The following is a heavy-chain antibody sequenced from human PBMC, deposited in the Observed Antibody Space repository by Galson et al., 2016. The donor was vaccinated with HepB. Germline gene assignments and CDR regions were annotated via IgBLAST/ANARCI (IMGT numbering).Heavy chain of an antibody. D-gene: IGHD3-10*01. V-gene: IGHV4-39*02. CDR3: ARLRDYGYFGY. CDR2: MYHSGST. CDR1: GGSISSSGYY. J-gene: IGHJ4*02. Sequence: SETLSLTCTVSGGSISSSGYYWGWIRQPPQKGLEWIGTMYHSGSTYYKPSLKSRVTISVDTSKNHFSLKLSSVTAADTAVYYCARLRDYGYFGYWGQGTAVTVSS.